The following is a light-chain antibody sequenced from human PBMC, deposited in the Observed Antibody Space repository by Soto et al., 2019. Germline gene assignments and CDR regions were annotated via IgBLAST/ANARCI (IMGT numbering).Light chain of an antibody. CDR1: NSNIGSNY. CDR3: AAWDDSLSGWV. V-gene: IGLV1-47*01. J-gene: IGLJ3*02. CDR2: TNN. Sequence: QAVVTQPPSASGTPGQRVTISCSGRNSNIGSNYVYWYQQVPGTAPKLLIYTNNQRPSGVPDRFSGSKSATSASLAIGGLRSEDEADYYCAAWDDSLSGWVLGGGTKVTVL.